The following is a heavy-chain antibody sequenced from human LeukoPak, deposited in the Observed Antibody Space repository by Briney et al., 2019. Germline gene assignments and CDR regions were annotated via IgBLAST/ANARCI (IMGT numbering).Heavy chain of an antibody. Sequence: PSETLSLTCAVYGGSFSGYYWSWIRQPPGKGLEWIGEINHSGSTNYNPSLKSRVTISVDTSKNRFSLKLSSVTAADTAVYYCARDTNSDTAMYYYYYMDVWGKGTTVTVSS. D-gene: IGHD5-18*01. CDR2: INHSGST. V-gene: IGHV4-34*01. J-gene: IGHJ6*03. CDR1: GGSFSGYY. CDR3: ARDTNSDTAMYYYYYMDV.